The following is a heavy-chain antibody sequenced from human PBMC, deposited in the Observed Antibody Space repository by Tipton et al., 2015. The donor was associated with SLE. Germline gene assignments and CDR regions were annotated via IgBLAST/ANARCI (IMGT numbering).Heavy chain of an antibody. Sequence: TLSLTCSVSGGSISSSDWWSWVRQPPGKGLEWIGEFHHSGSTNYNPSLKSRVTISVDKSKNQFSLKLSSVTAADTAVYYCARDGGILVAGRFDYWGQGTLATVSS. CDR2: FHHSGST. V-gene: IGHV4-4*02. D-gene: IGHD2-15*01. J-gene: IGHJ4*02. CDR1: GGSISSSDW. CDR3: ARDGGILVAGRFDY.